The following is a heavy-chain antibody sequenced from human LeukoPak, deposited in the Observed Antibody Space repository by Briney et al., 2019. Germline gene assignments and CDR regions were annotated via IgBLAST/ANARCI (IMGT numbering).Heavy chain of an antibody. CDR2: ISGSGDAT. CDR1: GFTFRSYA. V-gene: IGHV3-23*01. J-gene: IGHJ4*02. CDR3: AKDPVVATIVVPYYFDY. Sequence: GGSLRLSCAASGFTFRSYAMSWVRQAPGKGVEWVSGISGSGDATNYADSVKGRFTISRDNSKNTLYLQMNSLRAEDTAVYYCAKDPVVATIVVPYYFDYWGQGTLVTVAS. D-gene: IGHD5-12*01.